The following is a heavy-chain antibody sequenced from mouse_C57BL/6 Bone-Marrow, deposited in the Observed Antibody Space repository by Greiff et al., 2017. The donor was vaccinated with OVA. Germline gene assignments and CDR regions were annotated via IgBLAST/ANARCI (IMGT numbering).Heavy chain of an antibody. D-gene: IGHD2-4*01. V-gene: IGHV5-4*01. J-gene: IGHJ4*01. Sequence: EVQGVESGGGLVKPGGSLKLSCAASGFTFSSYAMSWVRQTPEKRLEWVATISDGGSYTYYPDNVKGRFTISRDNAKNNLYLQMSHLKSEDTAMYYCARDIHYDPYAMDYWGQGTSVTVSS. CDR3: ARDIHYDPYAMDY. CDR1: GFTFSSYA. CDR2: ISDGGSYT.